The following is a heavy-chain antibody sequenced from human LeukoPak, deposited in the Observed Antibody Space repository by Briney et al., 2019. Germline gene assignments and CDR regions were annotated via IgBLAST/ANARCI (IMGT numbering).Heavy chain of an antibody. CDR1: GFTFSTYA. J-gene: IGHJ4*02. V-gene: IGHV3-23*01. CDR3: AKDSKGYSSGWDLDY. Sequence: GGSLRLSCAASGFTFSTYAMTWVRQAPGRGLEWVSTISGSGDNTYYADSVKGRFTISRDNSKNTLYLQMNSLRAEDTALYYCAKDSKGYSSGWDLDYWGQGTLVTVSS. CDR2: ISGSGDNT. D-gene: IGHD6-19*01.